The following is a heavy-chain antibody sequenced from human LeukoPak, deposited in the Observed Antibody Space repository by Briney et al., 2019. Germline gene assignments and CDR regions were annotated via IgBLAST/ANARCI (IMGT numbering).Heavy chain of an antibody. J-gene: IGHJ5*02. CDR1: GYTFTSYA. V-gene: IGHV1-3*01. Sequence: ASVKVSCKASGYTFTSYAMHWVRQAPGQRLEWMGWINAGNGNTKYSQKFQGRVTITRDTSASTAYMELSSLRSEDTAVYYCARFLRGYGDTGWFDPWGQGTLVTVSS. CDR3: ARFLRGYGDTGWFDP. D-gene: IGHD4-17*01. CDR2: INAGNGNT.